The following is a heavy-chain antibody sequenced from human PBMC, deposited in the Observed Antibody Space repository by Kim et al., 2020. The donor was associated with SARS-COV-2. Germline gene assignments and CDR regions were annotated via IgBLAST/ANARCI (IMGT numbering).Heavy chain of an antibody. CDR1: GGSFSGYY. D-gene: IGHD3-9*01. CDR3: ARAYFDWFVRAFDI. CDR2: INHSGST. Sequence: SETLSLTCAVYGGSFSGYYWSWIRQPPGKGLEWIGEINHSGSTNYNPSLKSRVTISVDTSKNQFSLKLSSVTAADTAVYYCARAYFDWFVRAFDIWGQGTMVTVSS. V-gene: IGHV4-34*01. J-gene: IGHJ3*02.